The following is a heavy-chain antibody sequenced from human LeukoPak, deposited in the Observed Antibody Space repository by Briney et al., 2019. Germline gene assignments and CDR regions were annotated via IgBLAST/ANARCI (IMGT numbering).Heavy chain of an antibody. CDR3: ARALAFRSQIYYYGMDV. Sequence: GASVKVSCKASGYTFTSYAMHWVRQAPGQRLEWMGWINAGNGNTKYSQKFQGRVTITRDTSASTAYMELSSLRSEDTAVYYCARALAFRSQIYYYGMDVWGQGTTVTVSS. CDR2: INAGNGNT. V-gene: IGHV1-3*01. CDR1: GYTFTSYA. D-gene: IGHD2-15*01. J-gene: IGHJ6*02.